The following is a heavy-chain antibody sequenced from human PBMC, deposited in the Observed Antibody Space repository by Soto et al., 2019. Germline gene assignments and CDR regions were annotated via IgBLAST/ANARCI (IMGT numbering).Heavy chain of an antibody. J-gene: IGHJ4*01. CDR1: GFSFKNYA. V-gene: IGHV3-30-3*01. D-gene: IGHD3-10*01. CDR2: ISHNDEPKI. CDR3: ARGVRAETYYNAFDY. Sequence: QVQLVESGGGVVQPGSSLRLSCAASGFSFKNYAFHWVRQAPGKGLERVALISHNDEPKIFYADSVQGRFTISRDNFKNTVYLQMNSLRDEDTAVYHCARGVRAETYYNAFDYWGQGTQVTVSS.